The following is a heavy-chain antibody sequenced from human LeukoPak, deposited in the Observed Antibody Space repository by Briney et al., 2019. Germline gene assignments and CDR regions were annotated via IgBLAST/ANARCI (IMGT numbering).Heavy chain of an antibody. CDR3: AKSQRRGSTATPLFDY. Sequence: SVKVSCKASGGTFSSYAISWVRQAPGQGLEWMGGIIPIFGTANYAQKFQGRVTITADESTSTAYMELSSLRSEDTAVYYCAKSQRRGSTATPLFDYWGQGTLVTVSS. CDR2: IIPIFGTA. J-gene: IGHJ4*02. D-gene: IGHD3-10*01. CDR1: GGTFSSYA. V-gene: IGHV1-69*13.